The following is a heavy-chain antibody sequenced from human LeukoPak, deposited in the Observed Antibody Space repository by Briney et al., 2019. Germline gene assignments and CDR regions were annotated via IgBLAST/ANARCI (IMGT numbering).Heavy chain of an antibody. V-gene: IGHV4-34*01. CDR3: ARYHMVNRGVNWFDP. J-gene: IGHJ5*02. CDR1: GGSFSGYY. Sequence: SETLSLTCAVYGGSFSGYYWSWIRQPPGKGLEWIGEINHSGSTNYNPSLKSRVTISVDTSKNQFSLKLNSVTAADTAVYYCARYHMVNRGVNWFDPWGQGILVTVSS. D-gene: IGHD4-23*01. CDR2: INHSGST.